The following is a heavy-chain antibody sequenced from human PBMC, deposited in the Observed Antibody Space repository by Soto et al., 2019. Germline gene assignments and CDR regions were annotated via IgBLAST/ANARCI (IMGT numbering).Heavy chain of an antibody. J-gene: IGHJ6*02. Sequence: QVQLVQSGAEVKKPGSSVKVSCEAPGGTFSSYAIRWVRQGPGQGLEWMGGIIPIFGTAKYAQKFQGRVTITADESTSTGYMELSSLRSEDTAVYYCARSQGGSSSLDIYYYYYYGMDVWGQGTTVTVSS. CDR1: GGTFSSYA. CDR3: ARSQGGSSSLDIYYYYYYGMDV. D-gene: IGHD2-15*01. V-gene: IGHV1-69*01. CDR2: IIPIFGTA.